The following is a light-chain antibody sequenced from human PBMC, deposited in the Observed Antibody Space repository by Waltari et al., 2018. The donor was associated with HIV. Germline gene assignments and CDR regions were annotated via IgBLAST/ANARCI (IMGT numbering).Light chain of an antibody. CDR2: FDS. J-gene: IGLJ2*01. Sequence: SYELTQPPSLSVAPGRTARMTCGGIDMGSKSVHWYRLESGQAPVLVISFDSDRSSGFPERLSGSNSCNKAPLTVNRVEAGDEADDYCPVWDAKTEHLRFGGGTKLSVL. CDR1: DMGSKS. V-gene: IGLV3-21*04. CDR3: PVWDAKTEHLR.